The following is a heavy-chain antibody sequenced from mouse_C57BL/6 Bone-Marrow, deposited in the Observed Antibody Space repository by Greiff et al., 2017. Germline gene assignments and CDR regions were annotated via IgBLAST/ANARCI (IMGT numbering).Heavy chain of an antibody. V-gene: IGHV8-12*01. D-gene: IGHD1-1*02. CDR2: IYWDDDK. Sequence: QVTLKASGPGILQSSQTLSLTCSFSGFSLSTSGMGVSWIRQPSGNGLEWLAHIYWDDDKRYNPSLKSPLTISKDTSRNQVFLKNTSVDTADAATYYCARRAPTAVVGYFDVWGTGTTVTVSS. CDR3: ARRAPTAVVGYFDV. J-gene: IGHJ1*03. CDR1: GFSLSTSGMG.